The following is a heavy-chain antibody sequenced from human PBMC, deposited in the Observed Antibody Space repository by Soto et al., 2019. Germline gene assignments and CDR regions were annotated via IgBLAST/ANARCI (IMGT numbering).Heavy chain of an antibody. CDR3: ARDGGTAMVLDP. Sequence: QVQLQESGPGLVKPSQTLSLTCIVSGGSISSNGYYWNWIRQHPGKGLEWIGYIYYSGRTYYNPSLKSRATISLDTSKNRFCLNLSSVTVADTAMYYCARDGGTAMVLDPWGQGILVTVSS. D-gene: IGHD5-18*01. CDR2: IYYSGRT. V-gene: IGHV4-31*03. CDR1: GGSISSNGYY. J-gene: IGHJ5*02.